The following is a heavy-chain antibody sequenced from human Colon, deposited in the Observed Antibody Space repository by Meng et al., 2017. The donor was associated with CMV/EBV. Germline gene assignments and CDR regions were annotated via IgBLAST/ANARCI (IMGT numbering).Heavy chain of an antibody. CDR2: IYWNDDK. V-gene: IGHV2-5*01. D-gene: IGHD3-3*01. CDR1: TSGVG. CDR3: AHTPTYYDFWSGYYPRNWFDP. Sequence: TSGVGVSWIRQPPGKALEWLALIYWNDDKRYSPSLKSRLTITKDTSKNQVVLTMTNMDPVDTATYYCAHTPTYYDFWSGYYPRNWFDPWGQGTLVTVSS. J-gene: IGHJ5*02.